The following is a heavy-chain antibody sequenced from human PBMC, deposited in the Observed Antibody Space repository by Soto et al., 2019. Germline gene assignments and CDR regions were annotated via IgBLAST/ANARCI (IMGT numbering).Heavy chain of an antibody. D-gene: IGHD2-2*01. CDR2: IYYSGTT. J-gene: IGHJ4*02. CDR3: ARLIHCKTTSCYFDY. CDR1: GGSISSTGYY. V-gene: IGHV4-39*01. Sequence: SETLSLTCTVSGGSISSTGYYWGWIRQPPGKGLEWIGSIYYSGTTYYNPSLKSRVTISEDTSKNQFSLRLSSVTAADTAVFYCARLIHCKTTSCYFDYWGPGTLVTVSS.